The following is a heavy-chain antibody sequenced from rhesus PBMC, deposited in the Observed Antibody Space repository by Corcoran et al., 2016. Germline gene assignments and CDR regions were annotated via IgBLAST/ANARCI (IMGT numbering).Heavy chain of an antibody. CDR3: ARGYCTGSGCYGYGH. J-gene: IGHJ4*01. CDR1: GGSISGYW. CDR2: IDSSGST. V-gene: IGHV4-160*01. Sequence: QLQLQESGPGLVKPSETLSLTRAVSGGSISGYWWTWIRQPPGKGLEWMGRIDSSGSTDYNPSLKSRVTVSRDTSKNQFSLSLNSVTAADTAVYYCARGYCTGSGCYGYGHWGQGVLVTVSS. D-gene: IGHD2-21*01.